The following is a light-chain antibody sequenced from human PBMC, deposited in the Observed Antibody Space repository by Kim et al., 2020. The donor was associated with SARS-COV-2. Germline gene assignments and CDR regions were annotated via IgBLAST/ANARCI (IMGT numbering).Light chain of an antibody. V-gene: IGLV2-11*01. Sequence: GQSVTISCTGTSSDVGGYNYVSWYQQHPGKAPKLMIYDVSKRPSGVPVRFSGSKSGNTASLTISGLQAEDEADYYCCSYAGSYTVLFGGGTQLTVL. CDR1: SSDVGGYNY. CDR3: CSYAGSYTVL. J-gene: IGLJ2*01. CDR2: DVS.